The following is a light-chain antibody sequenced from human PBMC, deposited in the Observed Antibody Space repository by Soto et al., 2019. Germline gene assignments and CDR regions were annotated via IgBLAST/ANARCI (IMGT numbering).Light chain of an antibody. V-gene: IGLV2-14*01. CDR2: DVS. J-gene: IGLJ1*01. CDR3: SSYTSSSTPRYV. Sequence: QSALTQPASVSGSPGQSITISCTGTSSDVGGYNYVSWYQQHPGKAPKLMIYDVSNRPSGVSNRFSGSKSGNTASLTISGRQAEDEADYYCSSYTSSSTPRYVFGTGTKVTVL. CDR1: SSDVGGYNY.